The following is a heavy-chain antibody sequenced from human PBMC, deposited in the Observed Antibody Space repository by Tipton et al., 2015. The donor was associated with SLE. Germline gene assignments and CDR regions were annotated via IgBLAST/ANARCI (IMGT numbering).Heavy chain of an antibody. D-gene: IGHD5-24*01. J-gene: IGHJ4*02. CDR3: ASVREGYNYDFDN. CDR2: IDQYGAT. CDR1: GGSIRSTNW. V-gene: IGHV4-4*02. Sequence: TLSLTCAVSGGSIRSTNWWSWVRQPLGKGLEWIGEIDQYGATNSNPSLKSRVSISVDKSKNQFSLKLSSVTVADTAVYYCASVREGYNYDFDNWGQGTLVSVSP.